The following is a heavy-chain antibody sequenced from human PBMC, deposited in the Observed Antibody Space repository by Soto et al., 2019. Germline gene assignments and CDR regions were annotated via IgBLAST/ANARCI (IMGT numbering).Heavy chain of an antibody. J-gene: IGHJ4*02. CDR1: GYSFTSYW. Sequence: PGESLKISCKGSGYSFTSYWIGWVRQMPGKSLEWMGIIYPGDSDTRYSPSFQGQVTISADKSISTAYLQWSSLKASDTAMYYCARLQAAAGDNDLTFDYWGQGTLVTVPQ. D-gene: IGHD6-13*01. CDR2: IYPGDSDT. V-gene: IGHV5-51*01. CDR3: ARLQAAAGDNDLTFDY.